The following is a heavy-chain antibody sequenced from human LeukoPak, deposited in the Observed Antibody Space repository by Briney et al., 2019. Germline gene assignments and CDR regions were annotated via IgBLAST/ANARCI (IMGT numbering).Heavy chain of an antibody. J-gene: IGHJ4*02. CDR3: ARASSGLDY. CDR1: GGSISSYY. CDR2: IFYSGTT. Sequence: PSETLPLTCTVSGGSISSYYWTWIRQPPGKGLEWIGYIFYSGTTNYNPSLKSRVTISVNTSKNQFSLKLSSVTAADTAVYYCARASSGLDYWGQGTLVTVSS. V-gene: IGHV4-59*01. D-gene: IGHD3-22*01.